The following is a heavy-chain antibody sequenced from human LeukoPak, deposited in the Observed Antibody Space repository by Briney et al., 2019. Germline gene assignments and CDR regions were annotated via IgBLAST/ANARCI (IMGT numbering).Heavy chain of an antibody. V-gene: IGHV3-48*02. CDR1: GFTFTHYW. Sequence: GGSLRLSCAASGFTFTHYWMHWVRQAPGKGLEWVSYISSSSSTIYYADSVKGRFTISRDNAKNTLYLQMNSLRDEDTAVYYCARDGMVRGVIIWDAFDIWGQGTMVTVSS. J-gene: IGHJ3*02. CDR3: ARDGMVRGVIIWDAFDI. CDR2: ISSSSSTI. D-gene: IGHD3-10*01.